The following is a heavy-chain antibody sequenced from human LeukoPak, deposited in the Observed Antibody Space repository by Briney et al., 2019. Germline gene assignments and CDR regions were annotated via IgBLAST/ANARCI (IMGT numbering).Heavy chain of an antibody. CDR2: IYYSGST. CDR3: ARAHIAFDI. J-gene: IGHJ3*02. Sequence: SETLSLTCTVPGGSISSYYWSWIRQPPGKGLEWIGYIYYSGSTNYNPSLKSRVTISVDTSKNQFSLKLSSVTAADTAVYYCARAHIAFDIWGQGTMVTVSS. D-gene: IGHD2-21*01. CDR1: GGSISSYY. V-gene: IGHV4-59*01.